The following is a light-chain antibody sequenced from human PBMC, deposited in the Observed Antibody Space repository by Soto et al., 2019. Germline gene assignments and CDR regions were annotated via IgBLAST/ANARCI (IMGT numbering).Light chain of an antibody. Sequence: EIVLTQSQGTLSLSPGERATLSCRASQSVNSNYLAWYQQKPGQVPSPRIYGASIRAAGVPDRLSGNGSGTDFTLTISRLESEDYAVYYCQQYGTSPHTFGQGTKLEIK. CDR3: QQYGTSPHT. CDR2: GAS. CDR1: QSVNSNY. V-gene: IGKV3-20*01. J-gene: IGKJ2*01.